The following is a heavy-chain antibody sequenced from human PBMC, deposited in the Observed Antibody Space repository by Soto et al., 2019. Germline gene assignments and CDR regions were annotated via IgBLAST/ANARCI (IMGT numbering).Heavy chain of an antibody. CDR2: VKGKVDGETI. Sequence: EVQLVESGGGLVEPGGSLRLSCAASGFTFNGAWMNWVRQGPGKGLEWVGRVKGKVDGETIDYAAPVKGRFTISRDDSRNMVYLQMNSLSTEDTAMYYCSADLPDWGAYAFDYWGQGALVTVSS. CDR3: SADLPDWGAYAFDY. CDR1: GFTFNGAW. V-gene: IGHV3-15*07. J-gene: IGHJ4*02. D-gene: IGHD3-16*01.